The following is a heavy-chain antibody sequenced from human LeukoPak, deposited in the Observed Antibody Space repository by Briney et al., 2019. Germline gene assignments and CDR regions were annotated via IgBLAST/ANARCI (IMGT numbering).Heavy chain of an antibody. J-gene: IGHJ5*02. CDR1: GGSISSSSYY. CDR2: IYCSEST. CDR3: ARHLDWFDP. V-gene: IGHV4-39*01. Sequence: SETLSLTCTVSGGSISSSSYYWGWIRQPPGKGLEWIGSIYCSESTYYNPSLKSRVTISVDTSKNQFSLKLSSVTAADTAVYYCARHLDWFDPWGQGTLATVSS.